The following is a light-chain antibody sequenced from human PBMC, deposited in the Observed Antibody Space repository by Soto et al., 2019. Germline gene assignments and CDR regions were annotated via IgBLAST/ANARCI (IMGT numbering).Light chain of an antibody. V-gene: IGKV3-15*01. CDR3: QQYNNWPHSII. CDR1: QSVSSN. Sequence: EILMTQSPATLSVSPGERATLSCGGSQSVSSNLAWYQQKPGKAPRLLIYGASTRATGIPARLSGSGSGKEFTLTISSLQSQDFAVYYCQQYNNWPHSIIFGQGTRLEIK. CDR2: GAS. J-gene: IGKJ5*01.